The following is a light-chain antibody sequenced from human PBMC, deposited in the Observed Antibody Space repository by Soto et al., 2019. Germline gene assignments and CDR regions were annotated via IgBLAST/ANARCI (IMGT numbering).Light chain of an antibody. CDR2: DAS. Sequence: IQMPQSPSTLSASVGDRVTITCRASQTISSWLAWYQQKPGKAPKLLIYDASTLESGVPSRFSGTGSGTEFTFSITSLQPEDFGTYYCQQCYMGWTFGQGTKV. CDR1: QTISSW. J-gene: IGKJ1*01. CDR3: QQCYMGWT. V-gene: IGKV1-5*01.